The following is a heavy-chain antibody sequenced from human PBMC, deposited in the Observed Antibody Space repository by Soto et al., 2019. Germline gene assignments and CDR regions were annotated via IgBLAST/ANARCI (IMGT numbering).Heavy chain of an antibody. J-gene: IGHJ4*02. CDR1: GGSISSGGYY. CDR2: IYYSGST. V-gene: IGHV4-31*01. CDR3: ATYGSGTYKPTTFAY. Sequence: QVQLQESGPGLVKPSQTLSLTCTVSGGSISSGGYYWSWIRQHPGKGLEWIGYIYYSGSTYYNPSLKSAVTISVDTSKNQFSLTLSSVTAADTAVYYCATYGSGTYKPTTFAYWGQGTLVTVSS. D-gene: IGHD3-10*01.